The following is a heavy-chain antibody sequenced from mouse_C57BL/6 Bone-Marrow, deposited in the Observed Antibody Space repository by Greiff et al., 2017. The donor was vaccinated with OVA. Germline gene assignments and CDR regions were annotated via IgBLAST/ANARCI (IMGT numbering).Heavy chain of an antibody. J-gene: IGHJ2*01. D-gene: IGHD1-1*01. CDR3: ARGDYYGSSYVFDY. V-gene: IGHV1-50*01. Sequence: QVQLKQPGAELVKPGASVKLSCKASGYTFTSYWMQWVKQRPGQGLEWIGEIDPSDSYTNYNQKFKGKATLTVDTSSSTAYMQLSSLTSEDSAVYYCARGDYYGSSYVFDYWGQGTTLTVSS. CDR2: IDPSDSYT. CDR1: GYTFTSYW.